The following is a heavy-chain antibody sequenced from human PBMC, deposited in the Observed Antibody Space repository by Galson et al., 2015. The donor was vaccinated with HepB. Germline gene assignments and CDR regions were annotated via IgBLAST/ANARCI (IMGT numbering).Heavy chain of an antibody. J-gene: IGHJ3*02. CDR1: GGTFCSYA. CDR2: IIPIFGTA. CDR3: ARGRYYYDSSGPMLNAFDI. D-gene: IGHD3-22*01. Sequence: SVKVSCKASGGTFCSYAISWVRQAPGQGLEWMGGIIPIFGTANYAQKFQGRVTITADKSTSTAYMELSSLRSEDTAVYYCARGRYYYDSSGPMLNAFDIWGQGTMVTVSS. V-gene: IGHV1-69*06.